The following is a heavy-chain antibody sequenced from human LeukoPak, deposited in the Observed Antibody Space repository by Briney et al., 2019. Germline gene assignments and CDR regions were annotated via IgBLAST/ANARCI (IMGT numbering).Heavy chain of an antibody. Sequence: GGSLRLSCAASGFTFSTYGMHWVRQAPGKGLEWVAVISYDGSNKYYADSVKGQFTISRDNFKNTLYLQMNSLRAEDTAVYYCAKDMYDILTGYDIGRDNWFDPWGQGTLVSVSS. CDR3: AKDMYDILTGYDIGRDNWFDP. CDR2: ISYDGSNK. D-gene: IGHD3-9*01. J-gene: IGHJ5*02. CDR1: GFTFSTYG. V-gene: IGHV3-30*18.